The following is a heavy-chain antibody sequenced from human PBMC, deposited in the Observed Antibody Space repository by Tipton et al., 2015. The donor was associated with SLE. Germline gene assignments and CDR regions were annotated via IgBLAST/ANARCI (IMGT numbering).Heavy chain of an antibody. V-gene: IGHV4-4*02. D-gene: IGHD6-13*01. CDR1: GGSISSSNW. CDR3: ARAEGIAAAGTVDY. CDR2: IYHSGNT. Sequence: SLRLSCAVSGGSISSSNWWSWVRQPPGKGLEWIGEIYHSGNTNYNPSLKSRVTISVDKSKNQFSLKLSSVTAADTAVYYCARAEGIAAAGTVDYWGQGTLVTVSS. J-gene: IGHJ4*02.